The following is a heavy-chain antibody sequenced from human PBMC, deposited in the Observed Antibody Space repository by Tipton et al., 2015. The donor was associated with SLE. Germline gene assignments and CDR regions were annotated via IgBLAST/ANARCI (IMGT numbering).Heavy chain of an antibody. CDR1: GFTVSSNY. CDR2: IYSGGRT. D-gene: IGHD6-6*01. J-gene: IGHJ4*02. V-gene: IGHV3-66*01. Sequence: SLRLSCAASGFTVSSNYMSWVRQAPGKGLEWVSVIYSGGRTYYADSVKGRFTISRDNSKNTLFLQMNSLRAEDTAVYYCARDLLLYSSSSGQFEYWGQVTLVTVSS. CDR3: ARDLLLYSSSSGQFEY.